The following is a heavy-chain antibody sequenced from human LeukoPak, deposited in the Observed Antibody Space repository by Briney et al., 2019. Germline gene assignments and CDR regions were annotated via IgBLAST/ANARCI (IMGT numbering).Heavy chain of an antibody. CDR3: AKGYITSPPATRVLDY. Sequence: GGSLRLSCAASGFTFSSSAMSWVRQVPGKGLEWVSGISASGGSTSYADSVRGRFTISRDNSKNTLYVQMNSLRDEDTAVYYCAKGYITSPPATRVLDYWGQGTLVTVSS. CDR2: ISASGGST. D-gene: IGHD5-12*01. V-gene: IGHV3-23*01. CDR1: GFTFSSSA. J-gene: IGHJ4*02.